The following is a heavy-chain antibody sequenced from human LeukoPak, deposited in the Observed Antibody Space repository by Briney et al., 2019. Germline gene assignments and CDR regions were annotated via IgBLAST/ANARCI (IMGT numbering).Heavy chain of an antibody. V-gene: IGHV4-39*07. CDR2: IYYSGST. Sequence: SETLSLTCTVSGGSISSSSYYWGWIRQPPGKGLEWIGSIYYSGSTYYNPSLKSRVTISVDTSKNQFSLKLSSVTAADTAVYYCARDSILTGTTSLTYWGQGTLVTVSS. CDR3: ARDSILTGTTSLTY. J-gene: IGHJ4*02. D-gene: IGHD1-7*01. CDR1: GGSISSSSYY.